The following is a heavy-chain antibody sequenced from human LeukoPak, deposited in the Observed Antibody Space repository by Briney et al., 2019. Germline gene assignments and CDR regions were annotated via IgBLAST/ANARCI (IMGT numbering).Heavy chain of an antibody. D-gene: IGHD5-12*01. CDR3: ARGWGGSGYDQAFDY. Sequence: PSETLSLTCAVYGGSFRGYYWSWIRQAPGKGLEWIGEINHSGSTNYNPSLKSRVTISVDTSKNQFSLKLSSVTAADTAVYYCARGWGGSGYDQAFDYWGQGTLVTVSS. J-gene: IGHJ4*02. V-gene: IGHV4-34*01. CDR1: GGSFRGYY. CDR2: INHSGST.